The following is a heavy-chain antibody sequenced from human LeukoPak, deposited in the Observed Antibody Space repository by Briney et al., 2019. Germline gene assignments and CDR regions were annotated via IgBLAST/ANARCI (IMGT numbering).Heavy chain of an antibody. J-gene: IGHJ6*02. CDR3: AKGNIWSGEKYGMDV. CDR2: ISDSGGST. D-gene: IGHD3-10*01. CDR1: GFTFSTYA. V-gene: IGHV3-23*01. Sequence: GGSLRLSCAASGFTFSTYAMSWVRQAPGKGLEWVSGISDSGGSTYYADSVKGRFTISRDNSKNTLYLQMNSLRAEDTAVYYCAKGNIWSGEKYGMDVWGQGTTVTVSS.